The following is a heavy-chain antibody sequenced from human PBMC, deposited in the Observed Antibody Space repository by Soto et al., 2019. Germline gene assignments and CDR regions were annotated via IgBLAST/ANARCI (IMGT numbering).Heavy chain of an antibody. J-gene: IGHJ3*02. D-gene: IGHD3-10*01. CDR2: IYYSGST. CDR1: GGSISSSSYY. V-gene: IGHV4-39*01. Sequence: QLQLQESGPGLVKPSETLSLTCTVSGGSISSSSYYWGWIRQPPGKGLEWIGSIYYSGSTYHNPSLKSRVTISVDTSKNQFSLKLSSVTAADTAVYYCASRSARPRGAFDIWGQGTMVTVSS. CDR3: ASRSARPRGAFDI.